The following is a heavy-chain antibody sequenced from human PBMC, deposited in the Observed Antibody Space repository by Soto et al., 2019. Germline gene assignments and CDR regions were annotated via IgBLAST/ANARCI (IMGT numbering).Heavy chain of an antibody. D-gene: IGHD3-3*01. Sequence: GESLKISCKGSGYSLTSYWIGSVRQMHGKGLEWMGIIYPGDSDSRDSPSLQGQVTLSADKSIRTAYLQWSSLKASDTAMYYCATQVLGVAINAFDIWGQGTMVTVSS. J-gene: IGHJ3*02. CDR2: IYPGDSDS. CDR3: ATQVLGVAINAFDI. V-gene: IGHV5-51*01. CDR1: GYSLTSYW.